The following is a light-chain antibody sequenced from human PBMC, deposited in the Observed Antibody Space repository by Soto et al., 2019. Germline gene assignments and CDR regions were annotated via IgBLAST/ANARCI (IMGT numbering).Light chain of an antibody. V-gene: IGKV3-11*01. CDR3: QHRSSWPLT. CDR1: QSVNTY. Sequence: EIVLTQSPATLSLSPGERATLSCRASQSVNTYLGWYQQRPGQAPILLIYDASNRATGIPARFSGSGSGTDFTLTISSLEPEDFEVYYCQHRSSWPLTVGGGTKADSK. J-gene: IGKJ4*01. CDR2: DAS.